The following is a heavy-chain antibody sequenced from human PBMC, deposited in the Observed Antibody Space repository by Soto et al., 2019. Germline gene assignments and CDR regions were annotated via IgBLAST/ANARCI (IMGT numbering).Heavy chain of an antibody. CDR1: GDSVSSNSAA. D-gene: IGHD6-13*01. Sequence: SQTLSLTCAISGDSVSSNSAAWNWIRQSPSRGLEWLGRTYYRSKWYNDYAVSVKSRITINPDTSKNQFSLQLNSVTPEDTAVYYCARSSGSSWTGATWIFDYWGQGTLVTVS. CDR2: TYYRSKWYN. CDR3: ARSSGSSWTGATWIFDY. J-gene: IGHJ4*02. V-gene: IGHV6-1*01.